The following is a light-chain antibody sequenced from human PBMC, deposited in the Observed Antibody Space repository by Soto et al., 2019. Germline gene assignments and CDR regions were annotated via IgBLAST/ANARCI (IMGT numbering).Light chain of an antibody. CDR1: SGDVGGYKY. CDR3: SSYTITSTVV. J-gene: IGLJ2*01. CDR2: DVS. V-gene: IGLV2-14*01. Sequence: QSALTQPASVSGSPGQSITISCTGTSGDVGGYKYVSWYQQRPGKAPKLIIYDVSNRPSGVSNRFSGSKSGNTASLTISGLQAEDEADYYCSSYTITSTVVFGGGTKLTVL.